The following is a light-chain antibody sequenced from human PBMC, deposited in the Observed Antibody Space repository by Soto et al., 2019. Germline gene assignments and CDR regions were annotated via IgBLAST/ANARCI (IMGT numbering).Light chain of an antibody. V-gene: IGLV2-14*01. CDR2: EVS. J-gene: IGLJ1*01. Sequence: LTQPASVSGSPGQSIAISCTGTSSNVGGYNFVSWYQQHPGRAPKLLIYEVSRRPSGVSNRFSGSKSGDTASLTISGLQAEDEADYYCYSYRGYYTRVFGTGTKVTGL. CDR1: SSNVGGYNF. CDR3: YSYRGYYTRV.